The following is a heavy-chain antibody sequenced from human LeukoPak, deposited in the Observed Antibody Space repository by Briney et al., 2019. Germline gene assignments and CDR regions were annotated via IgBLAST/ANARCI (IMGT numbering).Heavy chain of an antibody. CDR2: IRSKPYGGTT. J-gene: IGHJ4*02. Sequence: GGSLRLSCTGSGFTFGDYVMSWFRQAPGKGLEWVGFIRSKPYGGTTEYAASVKGRFTVSRDDSKNIAYLQMNRLKTEDTAVFYCTRTGDYYDSSTYYYGLGYWGQGTLVTVSS. D-gene: IGHD3-22*01. CDR1: GFTFGDYV. V-gene: IGHV3-49*03. CDR3: TRTGDYYDSSTYYYGLGY.